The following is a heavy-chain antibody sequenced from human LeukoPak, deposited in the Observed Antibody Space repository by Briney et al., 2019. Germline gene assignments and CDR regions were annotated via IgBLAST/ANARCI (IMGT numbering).Heavy chain of an antibody. Sequence: GGSLRHSCAASGFTFSSYWMHWVRQAPGKGLVWVSRINSDGSSTSYADSVKGRFTISRDNAKNTLYLQMNSLRAEDTAVYYCARAEPYGDYDIWGQGTLVTVSS. CDR3: ARAEPYGDYDI. D-gene: IGHD4-17*01. CDR1: GFTFSSYW. CDR2: INSDGSST. V-gene: IGHV3-74*01. J-gene: IGHJ4*02.